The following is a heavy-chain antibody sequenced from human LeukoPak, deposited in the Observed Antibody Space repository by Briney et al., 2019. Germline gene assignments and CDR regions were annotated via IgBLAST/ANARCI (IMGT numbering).Heavy chain of an antibody. CDR3: ASPVGYYYNYMDV. D-gene: IGHD3-3*01. J-gene: IGHJ6*03. Sequence: SETLSLTCTESGGSFSSGGYYWGRIRQPPGKGLEWIATMYCGSTYYNQSLKSRVTISVDTSNNQFSLKLNYVPAGDTAVYYCASPVGYYYNYMDVWGKGTTATVSS. CDR2: MYCGST. CDR1: GGSFSSGGYY. V-gene: IGHV4-39*01.